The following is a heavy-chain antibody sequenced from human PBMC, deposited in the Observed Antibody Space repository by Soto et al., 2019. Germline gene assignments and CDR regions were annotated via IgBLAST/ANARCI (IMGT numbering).Heavy chain of an antibody. D-gene: IGHD3-9*01. J-gene: IGHJ6*02. CDR2: IYYSGST. CDR3: ARVPSVYYDILTGSEGATANYYYYYGMDV. CDR1: GGSISSGGYY. Sequence: KTSETLSLTCTVSGGSISSGGYYWSWIRQHPGKGLEWIGYIYYSGSTYYNPSLKSRVTISVDTPKNQFSLKLSSVTAADTAVYYCARVPSVYYDILTGSEGATANYYYYYGMDVWGQGTTVTVSS. V-gene: IGHV4-31*03.